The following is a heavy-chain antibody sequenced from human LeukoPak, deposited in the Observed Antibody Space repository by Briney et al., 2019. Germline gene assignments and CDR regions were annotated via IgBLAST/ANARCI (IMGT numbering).Heavy chain of an antibody. CDR1: GYTFTGYY. CDR2: INPNSGGT. V-gene: IGHV1-2*02. Sequence: ASVKVSCKASGYTFTGYYMHWVRQAPGQGLEWMGWINPNSGGTNYAQKFQGRVTMTRDTSISTAYMELSSLRSEDTAVYYCARGVGATSDYYYYMDVWGKGTTVTVSS. J-gene: IGHJ6*03. D-gene: IGHD1-26*01. CDR3: ARGVGATSDYYYYMDV.